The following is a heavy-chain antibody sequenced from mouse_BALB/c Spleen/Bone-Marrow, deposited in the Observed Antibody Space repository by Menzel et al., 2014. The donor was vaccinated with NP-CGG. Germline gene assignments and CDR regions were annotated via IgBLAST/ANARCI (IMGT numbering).Heavy chain of an antibody. J-gene: IGHJ3*01. CDR3: ARSPY. CDR1: GYTFNSYW. CDR2: ILPGSGIT. V-gene: IGHV1-9*01. Sequence: QVQLKQSGAELMKPGASVKISCKATGYTFNSYWIEWVKQRPGHGLEWIGEILPGSGITNYNEKFKVKATLNADTSPNTAYMQLSSLTSEDSAVYYCARSPYRGQGTLVTVSA.